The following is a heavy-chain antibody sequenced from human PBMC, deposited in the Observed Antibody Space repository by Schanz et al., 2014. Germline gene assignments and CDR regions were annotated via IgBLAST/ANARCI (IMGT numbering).Heavy chain of an antibody. CDR3: ARGYGDSPTDF. CDR1: GYNLTSND. J-gene: IGHJ4*02. V-gene: IGHV1-69*09. Sequence: QVQLVQSGAEVKKPGASVKVSCKASGYNLTSNDVTWVRQATGQGLEWMGRIIPILGIANYAQKFQGRVTITADKSTFTAYMDVSSLRSEDTAVYYCARGYGDSPTDFWGQGTLVTVSS. D-gene: IGHD4-17*01. CDR2: IIPILGIA.